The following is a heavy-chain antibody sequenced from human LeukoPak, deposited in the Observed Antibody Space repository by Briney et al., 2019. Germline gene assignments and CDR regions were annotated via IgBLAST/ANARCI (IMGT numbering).Heavy chain of an antibody. CDR2: INHSGST. J-gene: IGHJ3*02. D-gene: IGHD5-12*01. CDR1: GGSFSGYY. Sequence: SETLSLTCAVYGGSFSGYYWSWIRQPPGKGLEWIGEINHSGSTNYNPSLKSRVTISVDTSKNQFSLKLSSVTAADTAVYYCAREEYSGYGRRGAFDIWGQGTMVTVSS. CDR3: AREEYSGYGRRGAFDI. V-gene: IGHV4-34*01.